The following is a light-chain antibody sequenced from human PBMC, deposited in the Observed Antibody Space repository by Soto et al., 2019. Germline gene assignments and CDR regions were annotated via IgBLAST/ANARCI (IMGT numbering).Light chain of an antibody. V-gene: IGLV2-14*01. Sequence: QSALTQPASVSGSPGQSITISCTGTSYDVGGYYYVSWYQQQPGKAPKVLIYDVSDRPSGVSDRFSGSKSGVTASLTISGLQAEDEADYYCSSYTNINTRACVFGTGTKVTVL. CDR3: SSYTNINTRACV. CDR1: SYDVGGYYY. CDR2: DVS. J-gene: IGLJ1*01.